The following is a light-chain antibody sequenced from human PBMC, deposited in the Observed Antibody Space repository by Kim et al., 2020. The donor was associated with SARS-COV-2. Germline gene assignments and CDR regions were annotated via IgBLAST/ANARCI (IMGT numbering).Light chain of an antibody. J-gene: IGLJ2*01. CDR2: GYT. Sequence: GQRVTISCSGSFSNVGRNTVNWWQQLPGTAPQLLIFGYTQRPSGVPARFSGAKSGASASLAISGLQSEDEADYYCAAWDDKLNGVAFGGGTQLTVL. CDR3: AAWDDKLNGVA. CDR1: FSNVGRNT. V-gene: IGLV1-44*01.